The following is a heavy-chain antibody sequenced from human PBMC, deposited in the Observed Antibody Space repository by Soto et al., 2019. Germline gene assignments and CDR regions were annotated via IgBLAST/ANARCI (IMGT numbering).Heavy chain of an antibody. CDR1: GFTVSSTNY. CDR3: ARRYGWLYFDY. Sequence: GSLRLSCVVSGFTVSSTNYMSWVRQPPGKGLEWIGTIFYSGSTYYNPSLKSRVTISVDTSKNQFSLRLISVTAADTALYYCARRYGWLYFDYWGQGSLVTVSS. D-gene: IGHD6-19*01. CDR2: IFYSGST. V-gene: IGHV4-39*01. J-gene: IGHJ4*02.